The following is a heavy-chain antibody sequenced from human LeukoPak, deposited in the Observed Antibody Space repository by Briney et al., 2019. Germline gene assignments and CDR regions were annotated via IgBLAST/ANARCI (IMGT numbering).Heavy chain of an antibody. J-gene: IGHJ4*02. V-gene: IGHV4-34*01. CDR2: INHSGST. CDR1: GGSFSGYY. D-gene: IGHD2-15*01. Sequence: SETLSLTCAVYGGSFSGYYWSWIRQPPGKGLEWIGEINHSGSTNYNPSLKSRVTISVDTSKNQFSLKLSSVTAADTAVYYCASRVQDIVVGVAGPGYFDYWGQGTLVTVSS. CDR3: ASRVQDIVVGVAGPGYFDY.